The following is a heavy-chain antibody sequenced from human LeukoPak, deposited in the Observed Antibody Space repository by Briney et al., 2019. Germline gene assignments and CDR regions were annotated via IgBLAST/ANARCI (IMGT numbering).Heavy chain of an antibody. CDR1: GGSISSYY. V-gene: IGHV4-59*01. Sequence: PPETLSLTCTVSGGSISSYYWSWIRQPPGKGLEWIGYINYSGSTNYNPSPKSRVTISVDTSKNQFSLKLSSVTAADTAVYHCARVRYYDSSGYYMANYFDYWGQGTLVTVSS. CDR3: ARVRYYDSSGYYMANYFDY. J-gene: IGHJ4*02. D-gene: IGHD3-22*01. CDR2: INYSGST.